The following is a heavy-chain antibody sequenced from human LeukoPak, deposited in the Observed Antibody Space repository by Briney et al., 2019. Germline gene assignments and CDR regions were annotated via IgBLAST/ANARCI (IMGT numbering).Heavy chain of an antibody. CDR2: ISAYNGNT. J-gene: IGHJ5*02. CDR3: ARRQGYCTNGVCYENWFDP. CDR1: GYTFTSYG. V-gene: IGHV1-18*01. Sequence: ASVKVSCKASGYTFTSYGISWVRRAPGQGLEWMGWISAYNGNTNYAQKLQGRVTMTTDTSTSTAYMELRSLRSDDTAVYYCARRQGYCTNGVCYENWFDPWGQGTLVTVSS. D-gene: IGHD2-8*01.